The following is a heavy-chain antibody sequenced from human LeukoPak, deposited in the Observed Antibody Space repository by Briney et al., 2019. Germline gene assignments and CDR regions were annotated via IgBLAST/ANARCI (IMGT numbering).Heavy chain of an antibody. Sequence: SETLSLTCTVSGGSISSYYWSWIRQPPGKGLEWIGYIYYSGSTNYNPSLKSRVTISVDTSKNQFSLKLSSVTAADTAVYYCATTPQAYSSSWYFWFDPRGQGTLVTVSS. CDR2: IYYSGST. V-gene: IGHV4-59*08. D-gene: IGHD6-13*01. J-gene: IGHJ5*02. CDR1: GGSISSYY. CDR3: ATTPQAYSSSWYFWFDP.